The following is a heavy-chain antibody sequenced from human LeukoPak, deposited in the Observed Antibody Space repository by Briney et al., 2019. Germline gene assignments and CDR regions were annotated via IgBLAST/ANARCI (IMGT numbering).Heavy chain of an antibody. V-gene: IGHV4-38-2*02. CDR2: ISHSGNT. J-gene: IGHJ4*02. D-gene: IGHD1-1*01. CDR1: GYSISSTYY. Sequence: SETLSLTCTVSGYSISSTYYGAWIRQPPGKGLDWIATISHSGNTYYTPSLESRLTISLDTSKKHFSLRLSSVTAADAAVYYCARVNAPVATFDYWGLGTLVAVSS. CDR3: ARVNAPVATFDY.